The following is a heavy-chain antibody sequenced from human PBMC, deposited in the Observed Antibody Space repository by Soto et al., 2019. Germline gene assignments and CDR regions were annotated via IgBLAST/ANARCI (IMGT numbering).Heavy chain of an antibody. CDR1: GGSISSGGYY. V-gene: IGHV4-31*03. Sequence: SETLSLTCTVSGGSISSGGYYWSWIRQHPGKGLEWIGYIYYSGSTYYNPSLKSRVTISVDTSKNQFSLKLSSVTAADTAVYYCARVPYDSSGYYYGENFDYWGQGTLVTVSS. D-gene: IGHD3-22*01. J-gene: IGHJ4*02. CDR3: ARVPYDSSGYYYGENFDY. CDR2: IYYSGST.